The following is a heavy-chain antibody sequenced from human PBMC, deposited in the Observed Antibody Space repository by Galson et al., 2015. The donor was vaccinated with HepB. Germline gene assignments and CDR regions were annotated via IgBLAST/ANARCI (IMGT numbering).Heavy chain of an antibody. CDR1: GFTFSSYG. J-gene: IGHJ4*02. D-gene: IGHD4-17*01. CDR3: AKDGGDCGDYSLDY. V-gene: IGHV3-30*02. CDR2: IRYDGSNK. Sequence: SLRLSCAASGFTFSSYGMHWVRQAPGKGLEWVAFIRYDGSNKYYADSVKGRFTISRDNSKNTLYLQMNSLRAEDTAVYYCAKDGGDCGDYSLDYWGQGTLVTVSS.